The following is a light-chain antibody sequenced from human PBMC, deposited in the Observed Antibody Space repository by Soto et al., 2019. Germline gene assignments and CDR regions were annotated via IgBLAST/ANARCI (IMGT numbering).Light chain of an antibody. CDR1: SSDVGGYNY. Sequence: QSALTQPPSASGSPGQSVTISCTGTSSDVGGYNYVSWYQHHPGKAPKLITYEVSKRPSGVPDRFSGSKSGNTASLTVSGLQAEDEADYYCTSYAGNNNLVFGGGTKLTVL. CDR3: TSYAGNNNLV. J-gene: IGLJ2*01. CDR2: EVS. V-gene: IGLV2-8*01.